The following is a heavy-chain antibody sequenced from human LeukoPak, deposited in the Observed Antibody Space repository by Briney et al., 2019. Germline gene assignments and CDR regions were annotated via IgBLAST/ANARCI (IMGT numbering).Heavy chain of an antibody. CDR3: ARDRTGYSSGGGGY. Sequence: KPSETLSLTCAVYGGSFSGYYWSWTRQPPGKGLEWIGEINHSGSTNYNPSLKSRVTISVDTSKNQFSLKLSSVTAADTAVYYCARDRTGYSSGGGGYWGQGTLVTVSS. CDR1: GGSFSGYY. CDR2: INHSGST. V-gene: IGHV4-34*01. J-gene: IGHJ4*02. D-gene: IGHD6-19*01.